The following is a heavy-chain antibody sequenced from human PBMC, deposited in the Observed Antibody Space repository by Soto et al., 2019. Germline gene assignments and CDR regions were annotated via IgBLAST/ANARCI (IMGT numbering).Heavy chain of an antibody. D-gene: IGHD6-6*01. CDR2: ISYHGANT. CDR3: ARDPLILRPSEYYFDY. V-gene: IGHV3-30-3*01. J-gene: IGHJ4*02. Sequence: PGGSLRLSCEASGFTFDIHALHWVRQAPGKGLEWVAVISYHGANTYYAGSVKGRFTISRDNSKDTLYLQMNSLRAEDTAMYYCARDPLILRPSEYYFDYWGQGTLVTVSS. CDR1: GFTFDIHA.